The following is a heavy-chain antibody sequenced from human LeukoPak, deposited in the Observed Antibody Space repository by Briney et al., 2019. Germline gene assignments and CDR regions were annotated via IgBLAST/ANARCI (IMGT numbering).Heavy chain of an antibody. D-gene: IGHD3-3*01. CDR3: ARGGERLLEYSGNWFDP. V-gene: IGHV4-39*07. J-gene: IGHJ5*02. CDR1: GGSISSSSYY. Sequence: RSSETLSLTCTVSGGSISSSSYYWSWIRQPPGKGLEWIGEINHSGSTNYNPSLKSRVTISVDTSKNQFSLKLSSVTAADTAVYYCARGGERLLEYSGNWFDPWGQGTLVTVSS. CDR2: INHSGST.